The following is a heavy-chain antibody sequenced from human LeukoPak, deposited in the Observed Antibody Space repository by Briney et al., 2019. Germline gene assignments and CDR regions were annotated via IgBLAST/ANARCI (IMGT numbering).Heavy chain of an antibody. V-gene: IGHV3-23*01. CDR2: ISGSGGST. CDR3: ASGDDSSGYYYVLADY. CDR1: EFTFSSYA. Sequence: PGGSLRLSCAASEFTFSSYAMSWVRQAPGKGLEWVSAISGSGGSTYYADSVKGRFTISRDNAKNSLYLQMNSLGAEDTAVYYCASGDDSSGYYYVLADYWGQGTLVTVSS. J-gene: IGHJ4*02. D-gene: IGHD3-22*01.